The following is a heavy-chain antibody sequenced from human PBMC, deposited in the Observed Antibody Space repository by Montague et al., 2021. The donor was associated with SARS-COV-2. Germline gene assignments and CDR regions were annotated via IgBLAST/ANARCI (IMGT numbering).Heavy chain of an antibody. V-gene: IGHV4-61*02. Sequence: TLSLTCTVSGDSITSKTHYWDWVRQPAGKGLEWIGRLLTSGATNFNPSLKSRLTISRDTSKNVFYLKLSSVTAADTAVYYCARDSPHSDFWRGHYGDKYYFDIWGKGATVTVS. CDR2: LLTSGAT. D-gene: IGHD3-3*01. J-gene: IGHJ6*03. CDR3: ARDSPHSDFWRGHYGDKYYFDI. CDR1: GDSITSKTHY.